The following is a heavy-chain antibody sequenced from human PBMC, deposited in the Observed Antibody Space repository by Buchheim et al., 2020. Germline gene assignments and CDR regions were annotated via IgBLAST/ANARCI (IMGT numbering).Heavy chain of an antibody. Sequence: EAQLLESGGGLVQPGGSLRLSCADSGFTFSSYAMRWVRQAPGKGLAWVSSISASGGSTYYADSVKGRFTISRANSKNTLYMQMNTLRAEDTAVYYCAKSTDYDFWSGMALADYWGQGTL. CDR1: GFTFSSYA. J-gene: IGHJ4*02. D-gene: IGHD3-3*01. V-gene: IGHV3-23*01. CDR3: AKSTDYDFWSGMALADY. CDR2: ISASGGST.